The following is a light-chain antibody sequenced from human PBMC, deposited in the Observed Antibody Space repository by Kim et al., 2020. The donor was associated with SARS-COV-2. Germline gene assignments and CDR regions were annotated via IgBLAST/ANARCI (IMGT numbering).Light chain of an antibody. CDR2: GAS. V-gene: IGKV3-20*01. CDR1: QRVTSNN. J-gene: IGKJ4*01. Sequence: EIVLTQSPGTLSLSPGERVTLSCRASQRVTSNNIAWYQQKPGQAPRLLMYGASSRATGISDRFSGSGSGTDFILTISRLEPEDFAVYYCQHHDSAPTVTFGGGTKVDIK. CDR3: QHHDSAPTVT.